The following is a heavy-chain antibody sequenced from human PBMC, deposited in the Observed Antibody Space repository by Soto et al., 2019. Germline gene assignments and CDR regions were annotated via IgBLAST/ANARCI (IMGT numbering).Heavy chain of an antibody. J-gene: IGHJ5*02. CDR1: GFTFSDYY. CDR3: ARQGKWELLRPGPVGIPPYWFDP. V-gene: IGHV3-11*01. Sequence: PGGSLRLSCAASGFTFSDYYMSWIRQAPGKGLEWVSYISSSGSTIYYADSVKGRFTISRDNAKNSLYLQMNSLRAEDTAVYYCARQGKWELLRPGPVGIPPYWFDPWGQGTLVTVSS. D-gene: IGHD1-26*01. CDR2: ISSSGSTI.